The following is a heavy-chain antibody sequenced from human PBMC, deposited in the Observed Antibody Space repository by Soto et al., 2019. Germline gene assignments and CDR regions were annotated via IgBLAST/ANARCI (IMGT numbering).Heavy chain of an antibody. CDR2: INAGNGNT. Sequence: GASVKVSCKASGYTFTSYAMHWVRQAPGQRLEWMGWINAGNGNTKYSQKFQGRVTITRDTSASTAYMELSSLRSEDTAVYYCARTYCGGDCCFDFDYWGQGTLVTVSS. J-gene: IGHJ4*02. CDR1: GYTFTSYA. V-gene: IGHV1-3*01. CDR3: ARTYCGGDCCFDFDY. D-gene: IGHD2-21*02.